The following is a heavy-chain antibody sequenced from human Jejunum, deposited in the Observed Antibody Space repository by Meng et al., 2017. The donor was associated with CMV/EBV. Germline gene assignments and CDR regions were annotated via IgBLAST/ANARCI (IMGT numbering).Heavy chain of an antibody. CDR1: FTTSG. D-gene: IGHD3-22*01. J-gene: IGHJ4*02. V-gene: IGHV1-18*01. CDR3: ARGASSGYYEGQLGYFDY. Sequence: FTTSGISWVRQAPGQGLEWMGWISTYNTDARYAQKFRGRVTMTTDTSTSTTYMELRSLRSDDTAVYYCARGASSGYYEGQLGYFDYWGQGTLVTVSS. CDR2: ISTYNTDA.